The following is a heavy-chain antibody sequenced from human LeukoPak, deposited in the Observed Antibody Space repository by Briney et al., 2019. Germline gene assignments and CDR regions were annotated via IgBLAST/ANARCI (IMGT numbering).Heavy chain of an antibody. Sequence: GGSLRLSCAASGVTLCSYSMHWVRQAPGEGVVWVSRIDSAGGATNYAASAKGRFTFPRDNAKNTAHLQMNSLRADDPALYYWPRPFDSWG. V-gene: IGHV3-74*01. J-gene: IGHJ3*02. CDR2: IDSAGGAT. CDR1: GVTLCSYS. CDR3: PRPFDS.